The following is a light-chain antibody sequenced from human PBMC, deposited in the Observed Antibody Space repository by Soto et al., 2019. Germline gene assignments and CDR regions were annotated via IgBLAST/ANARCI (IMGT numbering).Light chain of an antibody. J-gene: IGKJ4*01. CDR2: DAS. CDR3: QHYNRWPLT. V-gene: IGKV3-15*01. Sequence: EVVVTRSRATLSVSQVERATLSCRASQSCSSYLAWYQQKPGQAPRLLIYDASTRATGIPARFSGSGSGTEFTLTITSLQSEDFAVYYCQHYNRWPLTFGGGTKVDI. CDR1: QSCSSY.